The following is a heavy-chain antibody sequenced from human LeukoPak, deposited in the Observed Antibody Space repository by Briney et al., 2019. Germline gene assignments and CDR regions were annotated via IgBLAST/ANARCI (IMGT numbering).Heavy chain of an antibody. Sequence: GGSLRLSCAASGFTFSKTWMSWVRQAPGKGREWVGRIKSKNDGETRDYAAPVEGRFTISRDDSKNTLYLQMNSLKTEDTAIYYCTTYSDYEGLADYWGQGTLVTVSS. CDR3: TTYSDYEGLADY. J-gene: IGHJ4*02. CDR1: GFTFSKTW. D-gene: IGHD4-11*01. CDR2: IKSKNDGETR. V-gene: IGHV3-15*01.